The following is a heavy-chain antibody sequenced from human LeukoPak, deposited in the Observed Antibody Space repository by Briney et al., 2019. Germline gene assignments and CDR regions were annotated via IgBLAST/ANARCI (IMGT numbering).Heavy chain of an antibody. CDR2: ISSSGSTI. Sequence: SGGSLRLSCAASGFSFNSFEMSWVRQAPGKGLEWVSYISSSGSTIYYADSVKGRFTISRDNAKNSLYLQMNSLRAEDTAVYYCARGWYNSGYYCDYWGQGTLDTVSS. D-gene: IGHD6-19*01. V-gene: IGHV3-48*03. CDR1: GFSFNSFE. CDR3: ARGWYNSGYYCDY. J-gene: IGHJ4*02.